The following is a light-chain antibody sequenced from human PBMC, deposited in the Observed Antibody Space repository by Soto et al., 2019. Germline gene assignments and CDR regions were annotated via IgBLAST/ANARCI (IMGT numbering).Light chain of an antibody. Sequence: DIQMTQSPSSLSASVGDRVTITCRASQGIIDYLAWYQQKPGNVPKLLIYAASTLQSGVPSRFSGSGSGTDFTLTISSLQPEDVATYYCQKYNTAPQTFGPGTRVEIK. CDR1: QGIIDY. CDR2: AAS. J-gene: IGKJ1*01. CDR3: QKYNTAPQT. V-gene: IGKV1-27*01.